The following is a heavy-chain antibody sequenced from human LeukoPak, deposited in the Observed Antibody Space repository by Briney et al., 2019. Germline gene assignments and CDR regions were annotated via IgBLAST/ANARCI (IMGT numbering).Heavy chain of an antibody. D-gene: IGHD5-12*01. CDR2: IYYSGST. J-gene: IGHJ4*02. Sequence: GSLRLSCAASGFTFDDYGMNWIRQPPGKGLEWIGYIYYSGSTNYNPSLKSRVTISVDTSKNQFSLKLNSVTAADTAVYYCARVSGYDWESFYDYWGQGTLVTVSS. CDR3: ARVSGYDWESFYDY. V-gene: IGHV4-59*01. CDR1: GFTFDDYG.